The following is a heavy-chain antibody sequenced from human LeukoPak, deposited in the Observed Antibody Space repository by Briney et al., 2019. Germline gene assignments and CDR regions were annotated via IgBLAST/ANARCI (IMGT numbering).Heavy chain of an antibody. CDR1: GFTFSSYG. CDR2: VSYDGTNE. CDR3: AKDMRAPNTIYYFEY. Sequence: PGGSLRLSCAASGFTFSSYGMPWVRQAPGKGLEWVTVVSYDGTNEYYADSVQGRFTVSRDNSKNTLYLQMNSLRVEDTAVYYCAKDMRAPNTIYYFEYWGQGTLVTVSS. D-gene: IGHD3-9*01. V-gene: IGHV3-30*18. J-gene: IGHJ4*02.